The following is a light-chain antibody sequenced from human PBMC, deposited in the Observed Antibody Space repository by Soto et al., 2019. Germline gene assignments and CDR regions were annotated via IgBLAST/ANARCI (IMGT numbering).Light chain of an antibody. CDR1: SSDVGGYNY. CDR2: EVS. CDR3: SSYAGSNNFV. V-gene: IGLV2-8*01. J-gene: IGLJ1*01. Sequence: QSVLTQPPSASGSPGQSVTIYCTGTSSDVGGYNYVSWYQQYPGKAPKLMISEVSKRPSGVPDRFSGSKSGNTASLTVSGLQAEDEADYYCSSYAGSNNFVFGTGTKVTV.